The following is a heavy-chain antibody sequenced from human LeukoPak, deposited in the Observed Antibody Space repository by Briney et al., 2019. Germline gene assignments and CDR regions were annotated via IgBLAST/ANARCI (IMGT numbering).Heavy chain of an antibody. V-gene: IGHV3-30-3*02. D-gene: IGHD1-26*01. CDR3: AKYGPQDSGSSHFDY. CDR2: ISKDGSDK. CDR1: GFTFSDYA. Sequence: PGGSLRLSCAASGFTFSDYAMHWVRQAPGKGLEWVAVISKDGSDKYYPGSVRGRFTISRDNSKNTLFLQMNSLRAEDTAIYYCAKYGPQDSGSSHFDYWGQGALVTVSS. J-gene: IGHJ4*02.